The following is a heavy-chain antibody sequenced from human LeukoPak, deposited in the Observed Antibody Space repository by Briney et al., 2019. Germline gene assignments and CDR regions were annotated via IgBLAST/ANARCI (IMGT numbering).Heavy chain of an antibody. J-gene: IGHJ5*02. V-gene: IGHV5-10-1*01. Sequence: GESLRISCKGSGYSFPSYWISLVRQVPGKGIEWIGRIDPSDSYTNYSPSFQGHVTISADKSISTAYLQWSSLKASDTAMYYCARHRSGSGSYYEDGDWFDPWGQGTLVTVSS. CDR3: ARHRSGSGSYYEDGDWFDP. CDR2: IDPSDSYT. D-gene: IGHD3-10*01. CDR1: GYSFPSYW.